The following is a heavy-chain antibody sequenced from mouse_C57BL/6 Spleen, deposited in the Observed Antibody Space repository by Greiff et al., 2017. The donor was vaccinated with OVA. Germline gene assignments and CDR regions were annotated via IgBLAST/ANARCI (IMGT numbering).Heavy chain of an antibody. J-gene: IGHJ1*03. CDR3: ARKGPYYYGSSYVYFDV. Sequence: QVHVKQSGAELVRPGTSVKVSCKASGYAFTNYLIEWVKQRPGQGLEWIGVINPGSGGTNYNEKFKGKATLTADKSSSTAYMQLSSLTSEDSAVYFCARKGPYYYGSSYVYFDVWGTGTTVTVSS. V-gene: IGHV1-54*01. CDR1: GYAFTNYL. CDR2: INPGSGGT. D-gene: IGHD1-1*01.